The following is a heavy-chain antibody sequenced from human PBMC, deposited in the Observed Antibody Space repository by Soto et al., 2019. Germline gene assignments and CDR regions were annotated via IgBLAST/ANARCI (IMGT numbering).Heavy chain of an antibody. V-gene: IGHV4-31*03. Sequence: PSETLSLTCTVSGGSISSGGYYWSWIRQHPGKGLEWIGYIYYSGSTYYNPSLKSRVTISVDTSKNQFSLKLSSVTAADTAVYYCARETIAVAPAWGYYFDYWGQGTLVTVSS. CDR3: ARETIAVAPAWGYYFDY. J-gene: IGHJ4*02. CDR2: IYYSGST. D-gene: IGHD6-19*01. CDR1: GGSISSGGYY.